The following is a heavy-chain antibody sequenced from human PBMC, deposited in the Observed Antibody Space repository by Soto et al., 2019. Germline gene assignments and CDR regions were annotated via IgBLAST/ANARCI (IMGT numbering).Heavy chain of an antibody. V-gene: IGHV1-3*01. Sequence: QVQLVQSGAEVKKPGASVKVSCKASGYTFTSYAMHWVRQAPGQRLEWMGWINAGNGNTKYSQKFQGRVTITRVTSASTGYIDLGIIRSEDTAVYYCARGDGGYVGWFDPWGQGTLVTVTS. J-gene: IGHJ5*02. CDR1: GYTFTSYA. D-gene: IGHD5-12*01. CDR3: ARGDGGYVGWFDP. CDR2: INAGNGNT.